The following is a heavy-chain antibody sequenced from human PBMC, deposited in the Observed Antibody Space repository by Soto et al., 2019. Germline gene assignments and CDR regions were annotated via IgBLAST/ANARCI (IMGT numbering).Heavy chain of an antibody. V-gene: IGHV1-18*04. J-gene: IGHJ4*02. D-gene: IGHD3-10*01. CDR3: ARDLRITMVRGVTGFDY. CDR1: GYTFTSYG. Sequence: QVQLVQSGAEVKKPGASVKVSCKASGYTFTSYGISWVRQAPGQGLEWRGWISAYNGNTNYAQKLQGRVTMTTDTSTSTAQMELRGVRSDETAGYYCARDLRITMVRGVTGFDYWGQGTLVTVSS. CDR2: ISAYNGNT.